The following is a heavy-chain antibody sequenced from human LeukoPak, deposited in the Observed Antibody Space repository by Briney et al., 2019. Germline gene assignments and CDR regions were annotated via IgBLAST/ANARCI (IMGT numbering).Heavy chain of an antibody. CDR3: ARAGRYNWNYGVYFDY. Sequence: SVKVSCKASGGTFSSYAISWVRQAPGQGLEWMGRIIPIFGTANFAQKFQGRVTITTDESTSTACMELSSLRSEDTAVYYCARAGRYNWNYGVYFDYWGQGTLVTVSS. CDR2: IIPIFGTA. J-gene: IGHJ4*02. V-gene: IGHV1-69*05. D-gene: IGHD1-7*01. CDR1: GGTFSSYA.